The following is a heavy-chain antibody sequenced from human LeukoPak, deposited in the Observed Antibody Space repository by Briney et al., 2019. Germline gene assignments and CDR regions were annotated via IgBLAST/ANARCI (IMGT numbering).Heavy chain of an antibody. CDR1: GFTFSSYG. Sequence: PGGSLRLSCAASGFTFSSYGIHWVRQAPGKGLEWVAVISYDGSNKYYADSVKGRFTISRDNSKNTLYLQMNSLRAEDTAVYYCATVKLERFLNHDAFDIWGQGTMVTVSS. J-gene: IGHJ3*02. V-gene: IGHV3-30*03. CDR3: ATVKLERFLNHDAFDI. CDR2: ISYDGSNK. D-gene: IGHD1-1*01.